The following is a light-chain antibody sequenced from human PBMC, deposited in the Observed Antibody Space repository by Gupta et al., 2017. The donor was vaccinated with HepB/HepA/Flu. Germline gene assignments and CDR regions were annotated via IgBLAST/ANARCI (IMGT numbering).Light chain of an antibody. Sequence: DIQMTQSPSSLSASVGDRVTITCRASQSISNYLNWYQQKPGKAPKVLIYAASSLQSGVPSRFSGSGSGTDFTLTISRLQPEDIATYYCQQSDSTPCSFGQGTXLEIK. V-gene: IGKV1-39*01. CDR2: AAS. J-gene: IGKJ2*04. CDR3: QQSDSTPCS. CDR1: QSISNY.